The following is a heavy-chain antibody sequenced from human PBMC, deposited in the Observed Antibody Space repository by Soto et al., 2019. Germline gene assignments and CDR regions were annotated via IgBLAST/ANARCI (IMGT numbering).Heavy chain of an antibody. V-gene: IGHV1-46*01. D-gene: IGHD2-15*01. Sequence: QVQLVQSGAEVKKPGASVKVSCKASGYTFTTYYMHWVRQAPGQGLEWMGIIDPSGGGTSYAQKFQGRLTMPWDTPTSTVYMELSSLRSEDTAVYYCARDRVDCSGGNCWRSVEDTWGQGTLVTVSS. CDR2: IDPSGGGT. CDR1: GYTFTTYY. J-gene: IGHJ5*02. CDR3: ARDRVDCSGGNCWRSVEDT.